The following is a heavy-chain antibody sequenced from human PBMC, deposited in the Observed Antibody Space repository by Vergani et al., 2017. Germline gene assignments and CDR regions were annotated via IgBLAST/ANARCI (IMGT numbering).Heavy chain of an antibody. D-gene: IGHD4-23*01. CDR1: GGSFSGYY. J-gene: IGHJ5*02. CDR3: ARGRGGYGGNLYH. CDR2: INHSGST. V-gene: IGHV4-34*01. Sequence: QVQLQQWGAGLLKPSETLSLTCAVYGGSFSGYYWSWIRQPPGKGLEWIGEINHSGSTNYNPSLKSRVTISVDTSKNQFSLKLSSVTAADTAVYYGARGRGGYGGNLYHWGQGTLVTVSS.